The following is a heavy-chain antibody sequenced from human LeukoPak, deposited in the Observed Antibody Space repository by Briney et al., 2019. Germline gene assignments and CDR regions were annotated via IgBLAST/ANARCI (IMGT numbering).Heavy chain of an antibody. J-gene: IGHJ6*02. CDR3: ARDLNPVPGYSGYDLFLYYYYGMDV. D-gene: IGHD5-12*01. V-gene: IGHV1-69*04. CDR2: IIPILGIA. Sequence: SVKVSCKASGGTFSSYAISWVRQAPGQGLEWMGRIIPILGIASYAQKFQGRVTITADKSTSTAYMELSSLRAEDTAVYYCARDLNPVPGYSGYDLFLYYYYGMDVWGQGTTVTVSS. CDR1: GGTFSSYA.